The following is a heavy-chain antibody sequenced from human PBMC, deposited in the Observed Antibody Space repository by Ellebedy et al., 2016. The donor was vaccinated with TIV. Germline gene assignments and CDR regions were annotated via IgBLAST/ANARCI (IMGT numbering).Heavy chain of an antibody. Sequence: ASVKVSCKASGYTFTNYGISWVRQAPGQGLEWMGWISAYNGNTKKAQKLQGRVTMTTDTSTSTAYMELRSLRSDDTAVYHCARDSHYYDSSGYLRIDVRGNAFDIWGQGTMVTVSS. CDR1: GYTFTNYG. CDR2: ISAYNGNT. J-gene: IGHJ3*02. D-gene: IGHD3-22*01. V-gene: IGHV1-18*01. CDR3: ARDSHYYDSSGYLRIDVRGNAFDI.